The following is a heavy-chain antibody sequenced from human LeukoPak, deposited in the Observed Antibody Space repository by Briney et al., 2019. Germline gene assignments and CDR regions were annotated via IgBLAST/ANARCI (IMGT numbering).Heavy chain of an antibody. J-gene: IGHJ3*02. CDR1: GFTVSSNY. CDR2: IYSGGST. CDR3: ARDESLGDFWSVYFDALDI. V-gene: IGHV3-66*01. D-gene: IGHD3-3*01. Sequence: GGSLRLSCAASGFTVSSNYMSWVRQAPGKGLEWVSVIYSGGSTYYADSVKGKFTISRDYSKNTLYLQMNSLRAEDTAVYYCARDESLGDFWSVYFDALDIWGKGTMVTVFS.